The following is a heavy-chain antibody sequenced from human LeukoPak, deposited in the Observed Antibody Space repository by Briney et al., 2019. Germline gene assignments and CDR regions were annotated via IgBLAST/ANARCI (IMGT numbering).Heavy chain of an antibody. D-gene: IGHD3-10*01. CDR2: INPNSGGT. CDR1: GYTFTGYY. CDR3: ARDHYYGSGILKP. J-gene: IGHJ4*02. Sequence: GASVKVSCKASGYTFTGYYMHWVRQAPGQGLEWMGWINPNSGGTNYAQKFQGRVTMTRDTSISTAYMELSRLRSDDTAVYYCARDHYYGSGILKPWGQGTVVTVSS. V-gene: IGHV1-2*02.